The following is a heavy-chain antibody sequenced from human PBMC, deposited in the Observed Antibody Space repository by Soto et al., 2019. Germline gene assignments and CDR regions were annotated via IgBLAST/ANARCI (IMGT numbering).Heavy chain of an antibody. D-gene: IGHD3-22*01. CDR3: AGIVRPRYYGGMDV. J-gene: IGHJ6*02. V-gene: IGHV1-69*12. CDR2: IIPIFGTA. CDR1: GGTFSSYA. Sequence: QVQLVQSGAEVKKPGSSVKVSCKASGGTFSSYAISWVRQAPGQGLEWMGGIIPIFGTANYAQKVQGRVTITADESTSTGYMELSRLRSEDTAVYYCAGIVRPRYYGGMDVWGQETTVTVSS.